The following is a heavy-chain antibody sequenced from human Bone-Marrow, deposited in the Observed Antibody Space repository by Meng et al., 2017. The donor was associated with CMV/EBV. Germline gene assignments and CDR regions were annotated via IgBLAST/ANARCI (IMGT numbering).Heavy chain of an antibody. Sequence: SVKVSCKASGGTFSSYAISWVRQAPGQGLEWMGGIIPIFGTANYAQKFQGRVTITTDESTSTAYMELSSLRSEDTAVYYCARGPLSGSYLGYYYGMGVWGQGTTVTGSS. D-gene: IGHD1-26*01. CDR3: ARGPLSGSYLGYYYGMGV. V-gene: IGHV1-69*05. CDR2: IIPIFGTA. J-gene: IGHJ6*01. CDR1: GGTFSSYA.